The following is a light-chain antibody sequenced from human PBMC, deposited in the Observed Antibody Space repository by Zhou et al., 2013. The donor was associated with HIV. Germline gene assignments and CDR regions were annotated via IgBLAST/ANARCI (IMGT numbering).Light chain of an antibody. CDR2: GAS. J-gene: IGKJ4*01. CDR1: QTVISPF. CDR3: QQYGGSPLVT. Sequence: EIVLTQSPATLSLSPGVRATLSCRASQTVISPFVAWYQQKPGQAPRLLIYGASSRAPGIPERFSGSGSGTDFILTISRLESEDFAVYYCQQYGGSPLVTFGGGTKVE. V-gene: IGKV3-20*01.